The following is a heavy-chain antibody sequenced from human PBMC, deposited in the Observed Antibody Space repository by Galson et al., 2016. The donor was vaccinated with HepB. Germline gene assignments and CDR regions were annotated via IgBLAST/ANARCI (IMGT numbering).Heavy chain of an antibody. Sequence: SVKVSCKASGSTFTNYGIIWVRQAPGQGLQWMAWISAFNGVIYYAQKFQDRVIVTTDPSTSTAYMEVRSLRSDDTAVYYCARGPSIPLAGDYWGQGTPVTVSS. D-gene: IGHD6-19*01. CDR1: GSTFTNYG. CDR2: ISAFNGVI. J-gene: IGHJ4*02. CDR3: ARGPSIPLAGDY. V-gene: IGHV1-18*01.